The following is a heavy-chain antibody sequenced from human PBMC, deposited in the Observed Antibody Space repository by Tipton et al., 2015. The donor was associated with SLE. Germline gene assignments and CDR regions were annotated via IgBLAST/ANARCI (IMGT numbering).Heavy chain of an antibody. D-gene: IGHD2-2*01. CDR3: ARQDIVVVPAALGLFDY. CDR2: INHSGST. Sequence: TLSLTCAVYGGSFSGYYWGWIRQPPGKGLEWIGEINHSGSTNYNPSLKSRVTISVDTSKNQFSLKLSSVTAADTAVYYCARQDIVVVPAALGLFDYWGQGTLVTVSS. J-gene: IGHJ4*02. CDR1: GGSFSGYY. V-gene: IGHV4-34*01.